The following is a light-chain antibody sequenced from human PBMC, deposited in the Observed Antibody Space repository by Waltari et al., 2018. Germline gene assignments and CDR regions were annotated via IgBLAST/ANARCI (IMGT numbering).Light chain of an antibody. Sequence: SSVLTQAPSVSVAPRQTATVTCGGDNIGSRSVHWYQQKPGRAPVLVVYLDSDRPSGIPERFSGSKSGNAATLTISRVEAGDEADYYCHVWDANTVMFGGGTKLTVL. CDR1: NIGSRS. V-gene: IGLV3-21*02. J-gene: IGLJ3*02. CDR3: HVWDANTVM. CDR2: LDS.